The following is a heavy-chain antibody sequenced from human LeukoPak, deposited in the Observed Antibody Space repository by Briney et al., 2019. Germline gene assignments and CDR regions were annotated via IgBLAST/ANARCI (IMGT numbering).Heavy chain of an antibody. CDR3: ARALRYCSGGSCYFFDP. D-gene: IGHD2-15*01. V-gene: IGHV1-69*06. J-gene: IGHJ5*02. CDR1: GGTFSSYA. CDR2: IIPIFGTA. Sequence: SVKVSCKASGGTFSSYAISWVRQAPGQGLEWMGGIIPIFGTANYAQKFQGRVTITADKSTSTAYMELSSLRSEDTAVYYCARALRYCSGGSCYFFDPWGQGTLVTVSS.